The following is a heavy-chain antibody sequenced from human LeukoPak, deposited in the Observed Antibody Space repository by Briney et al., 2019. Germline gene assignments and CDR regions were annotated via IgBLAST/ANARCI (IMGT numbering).Heavy chain of an antibody. CDR2: IYTSGST. D-gene: IGHD6-6*01. Sequence: SETLSLTCTVSGGSISSSSYYWGWIRQPAGKAQEWIGRIYTSGSTNYNPSLKSRVTMSVDTSKNQFSLKLSSVTAADTAVYYCARGRRSSSSGYNWFDPWGQGTLVTVSS. V-gene: IGHV4-61*02. CDR1: GGSISSSSYY. J-gene: IGHJ5*02. CDR3: ARGRRSSSSGYNWFDP.